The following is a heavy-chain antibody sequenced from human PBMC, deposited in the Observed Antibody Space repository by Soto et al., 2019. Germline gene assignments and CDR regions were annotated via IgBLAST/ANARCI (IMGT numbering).Heavy chain of an antibody. J-gene: IGHJ5*02. CDR1: VFTFKNAW. CDR3: TTDGATIFLDP. Sequence: PVGSLRLSCASSVFTFKNAWMSCVRHSPGKGLEWVGRIKTKADAGTTDYAAPVKGRFTISRDDSKNTLYLQMNSLKNEDTALYFCTTDGATIFLDPRGQGNLVTV. V-gene: IGHV3-15*01. D-gene: IGHD3-10*02. CDR2: IKTKADAGTT.